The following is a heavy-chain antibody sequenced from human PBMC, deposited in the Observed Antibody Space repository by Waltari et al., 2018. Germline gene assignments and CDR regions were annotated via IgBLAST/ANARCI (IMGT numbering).Heavy chain of an antibody. CDR3: AKDRSRVRGVIISGGDY. CDR1: GFTFSTYA. J-gene: IGHJ4*02. Sequence: EVQLLESGGGLVQPGGSLRLSCAASGFTFSTYAMSWVRQAPGKGLEWVSTIRGSGGSTFDADSVKGRFTISRDNRKNTLYVQMNSLRAEDTAVYYCAKDRSRVRGVIISGGDYWGQGTLVTVSS. D-gene: IGHD3-10*01. CDR2: IRGSGGST. V-gene: IGHV3-23*01.